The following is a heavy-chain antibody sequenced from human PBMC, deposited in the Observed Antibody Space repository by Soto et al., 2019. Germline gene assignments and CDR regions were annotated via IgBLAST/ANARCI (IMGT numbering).Heavy chain of an antibody. CDR2: IWYDGSNK. J-gene: IGHJ4*02. CDR3: ARLQQLVPFDY. Sequence: QVQLVESGGGVVQPGRSLRLSCAASGFTFSSYGMHWVRQAPGKGLEWVAVIWYDGSNKYYADSVKGRFTISRDNSKNTQYLQMNSLRAEDTAVYYCARLQQLVPFDYWGQGTLVTVSS. D-gene: IGHD6-13*01. CDR1: GFTFSSYG. V-gene: IGHV3-33*01.